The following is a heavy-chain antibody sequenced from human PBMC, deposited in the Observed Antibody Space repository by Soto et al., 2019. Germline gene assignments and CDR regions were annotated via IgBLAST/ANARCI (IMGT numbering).Heavy chain of an antibody. Sequence: SGTLSLTCPLSGGSLVSYYWSWIPQPPGKGLEWIGYIYHSGTTYYNPSLKSRVTISVDRSKNQFSLKLSSVTAADTAVYYCARAHYGDYGYGMDVWGQGTTVTVSS. CDR2: IYHSGTT. CDR1: GGSLVSYY. D-gene: IGHD4-17*01. J-gene: IGHJ6*02. CDR3: ARAHYGDYGYGMDV. V-gene: IGHV4-30-2*01.